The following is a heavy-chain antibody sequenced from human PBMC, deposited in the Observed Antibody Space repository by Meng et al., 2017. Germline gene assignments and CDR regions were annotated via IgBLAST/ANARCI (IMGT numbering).Heavy chain of an antibody. CDR3: ARIGDWGSTRYFDY. CDR2: IYHSGST. D-gene: IGHD7-27*01. J-gene: IGHJ4*02. CDR1: GGSISSSNW. V-gene: IGHV4-4*03. Sequence: QGQLQGSGPGLGKPPGTLALPCAVSGGSISSSNWWSWVRQPPGKGLEWIGEIYHSGSTNYNPSLKSRVTISVDKSKNQFSLKLSSVTAADTAVYYCARIGDWGSTRYFDYWGQGTLVTVSS.